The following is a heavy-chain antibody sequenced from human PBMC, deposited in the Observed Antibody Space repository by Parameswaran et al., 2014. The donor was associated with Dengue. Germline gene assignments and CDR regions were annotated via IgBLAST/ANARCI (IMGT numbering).Heavy chain of an antibody. V-gene: IGHV4-34*01. CDR2: INHSGST. J-gene: IGHJ6*02. D-gene: IGHD3-3*01. CDR3: ARGRLVHTIFGVVTPNYYYYGMDV. Sequence: WIRQPPGKGLEWIGEINHSGSTNYNPSLKSRVTISVDTSKNQFSLKLSSVTAADTAVYYCARGRLVHTIFGVVTPNYYYYGMDVWGQGTTVTVSS.